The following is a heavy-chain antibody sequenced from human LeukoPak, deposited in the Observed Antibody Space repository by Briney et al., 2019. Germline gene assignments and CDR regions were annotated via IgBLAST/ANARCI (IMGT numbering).Heavy chain of an antibody. D-gene: IGHD2-2*01. CDR3: ASSLVVPAAMFNK. Sequence: ASVKVSCKASGGTFSSYAISWVRQAPGQGLEWMGIINPSGGSTSYAQKFQGRVTMTRDTSTSTVYMELSSLRSKDTAVYYCASSLVVPAAMFNKWGQGTLVTVSS. CDR2: INPSGGST. J-gene: IGHJ4*02. CDR1: GGTFSSYA. V-gene: IGHV1-46*01.